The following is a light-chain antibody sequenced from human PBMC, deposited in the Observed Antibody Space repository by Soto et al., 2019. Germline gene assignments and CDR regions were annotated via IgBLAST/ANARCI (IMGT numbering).Light chain of an antibody. CDR3: QQRDTWPIP. V-gene: IGKV3-11*01. CDR2: DAS. CDR1: QSVTRY. J-gene: IGKJ5*01. Sequence: EIVLTQSPATLSLSPGDRATLAFSASQSVTRYLAWYQQKPGQAPRFLMFDASNRATGVPPRFSGRGSGTDFTLTISSLEPEDFPVYYCQQRDTWPIPLGQGTRLAIK.